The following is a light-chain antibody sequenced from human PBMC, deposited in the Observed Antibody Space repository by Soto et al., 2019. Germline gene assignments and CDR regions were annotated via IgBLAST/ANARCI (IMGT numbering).Light chain of an antibody. J-gene: IGLJ1*01. CDR2: EVN. CDR3: ISHAGVSNV. Sequence: QSVLTQPPSASGSPGQSVAISCTGTSSDVGATDYVSWYQQHSGKAPKLLLYEVNKRPSGVPDRFSGSKSGNTASLTVSALLADDEADYYCISHAGVSNVLGTGTKLTVL. V-gene: IGLV2-8*01. CDR1: SSDVGATDY.